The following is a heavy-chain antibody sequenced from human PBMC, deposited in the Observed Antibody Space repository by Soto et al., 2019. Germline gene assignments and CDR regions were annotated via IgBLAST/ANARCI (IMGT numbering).Heavy chain of an antibody. D-gene: IGHD1-1*01. V-gene: IGHV3-33*01. Sequence: QVQLVESGGGVVQPGRSLRLSCAASGFMFSNHGMHWVRQAPGKGLEWVAVIWSDGNNRYYADSVKGRFTISRDNSKNPLYRQMNSLRAEDKAVYYGVRGDNWNDEASDYWGQGTLVTVSS. CDR1: GFMFSNHG. CDR3: VRGDNWNDEASDY. J-gene: IGHJ4*02. CDR2: IWSDGNNR.